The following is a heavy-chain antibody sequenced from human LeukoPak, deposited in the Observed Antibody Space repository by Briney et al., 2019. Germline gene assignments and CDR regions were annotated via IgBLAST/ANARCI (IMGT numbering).Heavy chain of an antibody. CDR3: AKFDLRVVPSMVREVDV. D-gene: IGHD3-10*01. CDR2: ISYDGSNT. Sequence: GGSLRLSCTASGFTFTSYGMHWVRQAPGKGLEWMAVISYDGSNTYYAHSVKGRFTISRDNSKNTLYLQMNSLRAEDTAVYYCAKFDLRVVPSMVREVDVWGQGTMVTASS. V-gene: IGHV3-30*18. J-gene: IGHJ3*01. CDR1: GFTFTSYG.